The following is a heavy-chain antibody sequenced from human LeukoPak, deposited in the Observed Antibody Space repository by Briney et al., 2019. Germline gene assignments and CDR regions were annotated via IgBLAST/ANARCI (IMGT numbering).Heavy chain of an antibody. CDR3: ARGAPDDYGDYDAFDI. D-gene: IGHD4-17*01. CDR2: IKQDGSEK. J-gene: IGHJ3*02. V-gene: IGHV3-7*01. CDR1: GFTFSSYW. Sequence: GGSLRLSCAASGFTFSSYWMSWVRQAPGKGLEWVANIKQDGSEKYYMDSVKGRFTISRDNAKNSLYLQMNSLRAEDTAVYYCARGAPDDYGDYDAFDIWGQGTMVTVSS.